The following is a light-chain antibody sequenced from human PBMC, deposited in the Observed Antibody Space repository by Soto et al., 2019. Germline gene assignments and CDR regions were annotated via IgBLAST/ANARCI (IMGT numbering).Light chain of an antibody. V-gene: IGLV2-23*02. J-gene: IGLJ7*01. CDR3: CSYGDSRAV. Sequence: QSVLTQPASGSGSPGQSITISCTGTSSDVGSHNLVSWYQQHPGQAPKLMIYEVSKRPLGVSARFSASKSGNTASLTISGLQAEDEADYYCCSYGDSRAVFGGGTQLTVL. CDR1: SSDVGSHNL. CDR2: EVS.